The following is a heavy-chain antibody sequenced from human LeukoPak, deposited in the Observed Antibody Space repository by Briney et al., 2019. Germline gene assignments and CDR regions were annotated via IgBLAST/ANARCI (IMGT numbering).Heavy chain of an antibody. Sequence: GGSLRLSCAASGFTFSSYSMNWVRQAPGKGLEWVSYISSSSSTIYYADSVKGRFTISRDNAKNSLYLQMNSLRDEDTAVYYCARERGRAYDFWSGCYIPWGQGTLVTVSS. CDR3: ARERGRAYDFWSGCYIP. V-gene: IGHV3-48*02. D-gene: IGHD3-3*01. CDR1: GFTFSSYS. J-gene: IGHJ5*02. CDR2: ISSSSSTI.